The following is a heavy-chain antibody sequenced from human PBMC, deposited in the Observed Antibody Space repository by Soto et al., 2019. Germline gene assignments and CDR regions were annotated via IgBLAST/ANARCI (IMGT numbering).Heavy chain of an antibody. CDR3: ARRGGSSPFDY. Sequence: QLQLQESGPGLVKPSETLSLTCTVSGGSISSSSYYWGWIRQSPGKGLEWIGNIYYSGSTYYNPSLKSRVALSVDTSKNQFSLKLRSVTAADTAVYYCARRGGSSPFDYWGQGTLVTVSS. V-gene: IGHV4-39*01. J-gene: IGHJ4*02. CDR1: GGSISSSSYY. CDR2: IYYSGST. D-gene: IGHD1-26*01.